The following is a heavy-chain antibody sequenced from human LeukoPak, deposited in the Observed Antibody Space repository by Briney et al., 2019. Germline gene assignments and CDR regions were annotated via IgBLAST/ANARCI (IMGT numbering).Heavy chain of an antibody. Sequence: SETLSLTCTVSGGSISSGSYYWSWIRQPAGKGLEWIGRIYTSGSTNYNPSLKSRVTISVDTSKNQFSLKLSSVTAADTAVYYCARGVRDGYNLVDYWGQGTLVTVSS. CDR2: IYTSGST. CDR3: ARGVRDGYNLVDY. J-gene: IGHJ4*02. CDR1: GGSISSGSYY. D-gene: IGHD5-24*01. V-gene: IGHV4-61*02.